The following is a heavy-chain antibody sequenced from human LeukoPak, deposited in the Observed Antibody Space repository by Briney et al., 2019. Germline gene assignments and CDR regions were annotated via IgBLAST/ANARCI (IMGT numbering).Heavy chain of an antibody. CDR2: IYHSGST. J-gene: IGHJ3*02. CDR1: GYSISSGYY. D-gene: IGHD1-26*01. V-gene: IGHV4-38-2*02. CDR3: ARKGGYRRWELPLDVYAFDI. Sequence: TSETLSLTCTVSGYSISSGYYWGWIRQPPGKGLEWIGSIYHSGSTYYNPSLKSRVTISVDTSKNQFSLKLSSVTAADTAVYYCARKGGYRRWELPLDVYAFDIWGQGTMVTVSS.